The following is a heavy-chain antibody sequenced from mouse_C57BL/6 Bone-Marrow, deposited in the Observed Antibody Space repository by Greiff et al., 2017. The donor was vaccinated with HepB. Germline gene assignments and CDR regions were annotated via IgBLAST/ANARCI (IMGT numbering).Heavy chain of an antibody. CDR1: GYSFTGYY. Sequence: EVQLQQSGPELVKPGASVKISCKASGYSFTGYYMNWVEQSPEKSLEWIGEINPSTGCTTYNQKFKAKATLTVDKSSSTAYMQLKSLTSEDSAVYYCARSPLVAHFDYWGQGTTLTVSS. D-gene: IGHD1-1*01. V-gene: IGHV1-42*01. CDR2: INPSTGCT. J-gene: IGHJ2*01. CDR3: ARSPLVAHFDY.